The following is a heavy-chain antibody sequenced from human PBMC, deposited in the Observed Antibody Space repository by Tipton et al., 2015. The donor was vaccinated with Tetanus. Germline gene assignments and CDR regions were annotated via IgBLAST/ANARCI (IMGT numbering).Heavy chain of an antibody. D-gene: IGHD2-2*01. J-gene: IGHJ4*02. Sequence: QLVQSGAEVKKPGESLKISCKGSGYSFTSYWIGWVRQMXXXXLXXXXIIYPGDSDTRYSPSFQGQVTISAGKSISTAYLQWSSLKASDTAMYYCAXGRERCRGTNCHRATDYWGQGTLVTVSS. V-gene: IGHV5-51*03. CDR3: AXGRERCRGTNCHRATDY. CDR2: IYPGDSDT. CDR1: GYSFTSYW.